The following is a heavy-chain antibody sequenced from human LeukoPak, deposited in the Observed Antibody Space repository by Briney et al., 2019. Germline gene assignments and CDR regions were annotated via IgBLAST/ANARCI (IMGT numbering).Heavy chain of an antibody. D-gene: IGHD6-19*01. Sequence: ASVKVSCKASGYTFTGYYMHWVRQAPGQGLEWMGWINPNSGGTNYAQKFQGRVTMTRDTSISTAYMELSRLRSDDTAVYYCARPPTGYSSGWYDYWGQGTLVTVSS. V-gene: IGHV1-2*02. CDR2: INPNSGGT. J-gene: IGHJ4*02. CDR1: GYTFTGYY. CDR3: ARPPTGYSSGWYDY.